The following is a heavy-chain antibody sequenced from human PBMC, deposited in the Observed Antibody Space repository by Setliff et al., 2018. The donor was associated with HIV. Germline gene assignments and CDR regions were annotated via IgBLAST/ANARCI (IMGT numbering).Heavy chain of an antibody. V-gene: IGHV1-69*13. Sequence: SVKVSCKASGGTFSRYGVTWVRQAPGQGLEWMGGIIPIFGTTNYAQKFQGRVTITADESTSTAYMELSNLRSEDTAVYYCARGRIHDSSDYIGNWFDPWGQGTLVTVSS. CDR1: GGTFSRYG. CDR3: ARGRIHDSSDYIGNWFDP. CDR2: IIPIFGTT. D-gene: IGHD3-22*01. J-gene: IGHJ5*02.